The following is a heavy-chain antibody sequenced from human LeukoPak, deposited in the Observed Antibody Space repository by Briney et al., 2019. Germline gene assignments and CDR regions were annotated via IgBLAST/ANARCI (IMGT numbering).Heavy chain of an antibody. CDR1: GGSISSYY. Sequence: PSETLSLTCTVSGGSISSYYWSWIRQPAGKGLEWIGRIYTSGSTNYNPSLKSRVTMSVDTSKNQSSLKLSSVTAADTAVYYCAREHPRDFWSGYGYFDYWGQGTLVTVSS. J-gene: IGHJ4*02. CDR3: AREHPRDFWSGYGYFDY. V-gene: IGHV4-4*07. D-gene: IGHD3-3*01. CDR2: IYTSGST.